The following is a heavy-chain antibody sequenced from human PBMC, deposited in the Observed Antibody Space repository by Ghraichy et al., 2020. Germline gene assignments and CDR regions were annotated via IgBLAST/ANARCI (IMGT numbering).Heavy chain of an antibody. CDR1: GFTVSSNY. J-gene: IGHJ1*01. V-gene: IGHV3-53*01. D-gene: IGHD1-26*01. CDR3: ARWGGGNLVGATPYFQH. CDR2: IYSGGST. Sequence: GGSLRLSCAASGFTVSSNYMSWVRQAPGKGLEWVSVIYSGGSTYYADSVKGRFTISRDNSKNTLYLQMNSLRAEDTAVYYCARWGGGNLVGATPYFQHWGQGTLVTVSS.